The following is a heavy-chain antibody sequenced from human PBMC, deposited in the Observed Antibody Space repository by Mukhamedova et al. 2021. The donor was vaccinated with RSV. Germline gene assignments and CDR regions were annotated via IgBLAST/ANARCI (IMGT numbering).Heavy chain of an antibody. CDR3: ARISEIDSFYGMDV. Sequence: TISVDTSKNQFSLKLSSVTAADTAVYYCARISEIDSFYGMDVWGQGTTVTVSS. J-gene: IGHJ6*02. V-gene: IGHV4-30-2*04. D-gene: IGHD3-16*02.